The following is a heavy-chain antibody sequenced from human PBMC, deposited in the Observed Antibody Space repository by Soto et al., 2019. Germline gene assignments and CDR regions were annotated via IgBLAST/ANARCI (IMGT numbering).Heavy chain of an antibody. CDR2: IFYTGST. V-gene: IGHV4-30-4*01. CDR1: GGSISSGDYY. CDR3: AREPLKWYGMDV. Sequence: KTSETLSLTCTVSGGSISSGDYYWSWIRQSPGTGLEWIGYIFYTGSTYYNPSLRSRLAISVDTSKNQFSLKLSSVTAADAAVYYCAREPLKWYGMDVWGQGTTVTVSS. J-gene: IGHJ6*02. D-gene: IGHD1-26*01.